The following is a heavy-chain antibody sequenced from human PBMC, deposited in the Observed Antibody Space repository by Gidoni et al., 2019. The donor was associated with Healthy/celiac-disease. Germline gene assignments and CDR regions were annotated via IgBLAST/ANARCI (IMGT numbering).Heavy chain of an antibody. CDR1: GYTFPSYG. CDR3: ARARSSPFYGDYDRGGFDP. D-gene: IGHD4-17*01. Sequence: QVQLVQSGAEVKKHGASVKVPCQATGYTFPSYGISWVRQASGQGLEWMGWISAYNGNTNYAQKLQGRVTMTTDTSTSTAYMELRSLRSDDTAVYYCARARSSPFYGDYDRGGFDPWGQGTLVTVSS. J-gene: IGHJ5*02. V-gene: IGHV1-18*01. CDR2: ISAYNGNT.